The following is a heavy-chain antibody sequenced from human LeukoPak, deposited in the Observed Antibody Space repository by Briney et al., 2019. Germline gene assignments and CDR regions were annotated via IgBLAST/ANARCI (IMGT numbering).Heavy chain of an antibody. CDR2: ISSSGSTI. V-gene: IGHV3-48*03. CDR1: GFTFSSYE. D-gene: IGHD1-26*01. Sequence: GGSLRLSCAASGFTFSSYEMNWVRQVPGKGLEWVSYISSSGSTIYYADSVKGRFTISRDNAKNSLYLQMNSLRAEDTAVYYCARDMGGYFDLWGRGTLVAVSS. CDR3: ARDMGGYFDL. J-gene: IGHJ2*01.